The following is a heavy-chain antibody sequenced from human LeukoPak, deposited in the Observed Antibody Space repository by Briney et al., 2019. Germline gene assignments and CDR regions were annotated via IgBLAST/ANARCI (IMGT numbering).Heavy chain of an antibody. CDR2: INTNTGNP. V-gene: IGHV7-4-1*02. CDR3: ARGDSSSWYPSLSYYYYGMDV. J-gene: IGHJ6*02. CDR1: GYTFTSYA. D-gene: IGHD6-13*01. Sequence: ASVKVSCKASGYTFTSYAMNWVRQAPGQGLEWMGWINTNTGNPTYAQGFTGRFVFSLDTSVSTAYPQISSLKAEDTAVYYCARGDSSSWYPSLSYYYYGMDVWGQGTTVTVSS.